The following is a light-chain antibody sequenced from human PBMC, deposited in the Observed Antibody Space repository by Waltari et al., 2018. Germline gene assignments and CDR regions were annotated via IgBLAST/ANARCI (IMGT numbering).Light chain of an antibody. CDR1: SSNIGAGYD. Sequence: QSVLTQPPSVSGAPGQRVTISCTGSSSNIGAGYDVHWYQQLPGTAPKLLIYGNSNRPSGVPDGFSGSKSCTSASLAITGLQAEDEADYYCQSYDSSLRVFGTGTKVTVL. CDR3: QSYDSSLRV. J-gene: IGLJ1*01. CDR2: GNS. V-gene: IGLV1-40*01.